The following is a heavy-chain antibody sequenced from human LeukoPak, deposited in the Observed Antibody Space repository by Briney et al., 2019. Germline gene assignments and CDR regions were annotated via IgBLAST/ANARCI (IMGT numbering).Heavy chain of an antibody. V-gene: IGHV1-18*01. D-gene: IGHD2-2*02. CDR2: ISAYNGNT. J-gene: IGHJ4*02. CDR3: ARASCSSTSCYNRGR. Sequence: ASVKVSCKASGYTFTSYGISWVRQAPGRGLEWMGWISAYNGNTNYAQKLQGRVTMTTDTSTSTAYMELRSLRSDDTAVYYCARASCSSTSCYNRGRWGQGTLVTVSS. CDR1: GYTFTSYG.